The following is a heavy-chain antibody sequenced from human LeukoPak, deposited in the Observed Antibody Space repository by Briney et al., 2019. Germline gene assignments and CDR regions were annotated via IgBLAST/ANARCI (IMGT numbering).Heavy chain of an antibody. J-gene: IGHJ4*02. CDR2: VYDSGST. V-gene: IGHV4-39*01. CDR3: ARSPLPYGAGRGYFDY. D-gene: IGHD3-10*01. Sequence: SETLSLTCTVSGGSISSSSYYWGWFRQTPGKGLEWFGSVYDSGSTQYSPSLKSRLTVSVDTSKNQFSLNLTSVTATDTAVYYCARSPLPYGAGRGYFDYWGRGTLVTVSS. CDR1: GGSISSSSYY.